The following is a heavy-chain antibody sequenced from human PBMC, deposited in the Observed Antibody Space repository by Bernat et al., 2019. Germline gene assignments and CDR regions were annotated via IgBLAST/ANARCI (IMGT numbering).Heavy chain of an antibody. V-gene: IGHV1-2*06. J-gene: IGHJ4*02. CDR2: INPNRGGT. Sequence: QVQLVQSGAEVKKPGASVKVSCKASGYTFTGHYMHWVRQAPGQGLEWMGRINPNRGGTKYAQKIQGRVTMTRDTTISTGYMELSRLRSDKCALYCCTRMVQEVIITEFDCWGQRTLVTVSS. D-gene: IGHD3-10*01. CDR1: GYTFTGHY. CDR3: TRMVQEVIITEFDC.